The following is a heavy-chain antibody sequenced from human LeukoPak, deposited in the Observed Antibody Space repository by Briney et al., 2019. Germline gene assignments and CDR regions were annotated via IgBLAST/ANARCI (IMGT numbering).Heavy chain of an antibody. CDR1: GGTFSSYA. D-gene: IGHD3-22*01. CDR3: ARAEALSDNSGYYEDW. V-gene: IGHV1-2*02. Sequence: GASVKVSCKASGGTFSSYAISWVRQAPGQGLEWMGGINPNSGATDYAQKFQGRVTMTRDTSISTAYTELSRLRSDDTAVYYCARAEALSDNSGYYEDWWGQGTLVTVSS. CDR2: INPNSGAT. J-gene: IGHJ4*02.